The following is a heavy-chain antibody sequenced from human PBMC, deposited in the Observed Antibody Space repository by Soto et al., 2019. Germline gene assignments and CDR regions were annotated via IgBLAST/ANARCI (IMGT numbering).Heavy chain of an antibody. V-gene: IGHV3-23*01. CDR2: VSGTGDST. Sequence: GSLRLSCAASGFTFISYGMNWVRQAPGRGLEWVSTVSGTGDSTYYADSVKGRFTISRDNSKDTLYLQMNSLRAEDTAVYYCARGRYYDILTGLHDAFDIWGQGTMVTVSS. J-gene: IGHJ3*02. CDR3: ARGRYYDILTGLHDAFDI. CDR1: GFTFISYG. D-gene: IGHD3-9*01.